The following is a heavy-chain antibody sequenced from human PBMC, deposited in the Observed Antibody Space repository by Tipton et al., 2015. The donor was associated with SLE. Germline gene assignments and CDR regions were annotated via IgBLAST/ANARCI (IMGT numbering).Heavy chain of an antibody. Sequence: QLVQSGAEVKKPGESLKISCKGSGYSFTSYWIGWVRQMPGKGLEWMGIIYPGDSDTRYSPSFQGQVTISADKSISTAYLQWSSLKASDTAMYYCARHRNAAVVPATGYWFDPWGQGTLVTVSS. D-gene: IGHD2-2*01. CDR3: ARHRNAAVVPATGYWFDP. CDR1: GYSFTSYW. CDR2: IYPGDSDT. J-gene: IGHJ5*02. V-gene: IGHV5-51*01.